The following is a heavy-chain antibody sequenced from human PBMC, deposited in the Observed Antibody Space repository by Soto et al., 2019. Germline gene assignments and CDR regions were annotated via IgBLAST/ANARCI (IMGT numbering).Heavy chain of an antibody. Sequence: ASVKVSCKASGYSVSDYFIQWVRQAPGQGLEWVAWINPKSAATNYAKKFQGRVSLTWDTSFSTAYMELTRLRPDDTAVYYCARAYGGFDNGLDVWGQGTAVTVSS. CDR3: ARAYGGFDNGLDV. D-gene: IGHD5-12*01. J-gene: IGHJ6*02. CDR2: INPKSAAT. V-gene: IGHV1-2*02. CDR1: GYSVSDYF.